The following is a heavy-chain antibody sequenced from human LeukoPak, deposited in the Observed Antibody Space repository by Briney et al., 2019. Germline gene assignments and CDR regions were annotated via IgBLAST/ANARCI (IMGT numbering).Heavy chain of an antibody. CDR3: ARVSLVSTASFDI. D-gene: IGHD2-21*02. J-gene: IGHJ3*02. V-gene: IGHV3-48*03. CDR2: ISSSGSTI. CDR1: AFTFSRYE. Sequence: GGSLRLSCVASAFTFSRYEMNWVRQAPGKGLEWVSYISSSGSTICYADSVEGRFTISRDNAENSLYLQMNSLRAEDTAVYYCARVSLVSTASFDIWGQGTTVTVSS.